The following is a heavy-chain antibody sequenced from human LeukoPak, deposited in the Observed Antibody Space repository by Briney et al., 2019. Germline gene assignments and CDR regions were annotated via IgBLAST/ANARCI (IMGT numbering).Heavy chain of an antibody. Sequence: GGSLRLSCAASGFTFSSFAMSWVRQAPGKGLEWVSAISDSGGTTYYADSVKGRFTISRDNSKNMLYLQMNSLRAEDTAVYFCAGGYYSSYYYGMDVWGQGTTVTVSS. D-gene: IGHD3-22*01. J-gene: IGHJ6*02. CDR3: AGGYYSSYYYGMDV. CDR2: ISDSGGTT. CDR1: GFTFSSFA. V-gene: IGHV3-23*01.